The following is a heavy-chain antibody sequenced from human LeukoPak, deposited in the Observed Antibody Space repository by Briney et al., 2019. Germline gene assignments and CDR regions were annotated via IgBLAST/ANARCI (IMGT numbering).Heavy chain of an antibody. D-gene: IGHD3-10*01. J-gene: IGHJ5*02. CDR2: INHSGST. V-gene: IGHV4-34*01. Sequence: PSETLSLTCAVYGGSFSGYYWSWIRQPPGKGLEWIGEINHSGSTNYNPSLKSRVTISVDTSKNQFSLKLSSGTAADTAVYYCARDRGVIITSWLDPWGQGTLVTVSS. CDR3: ARDRGVIITSWLDP. CDR1: GGSFSGYY.